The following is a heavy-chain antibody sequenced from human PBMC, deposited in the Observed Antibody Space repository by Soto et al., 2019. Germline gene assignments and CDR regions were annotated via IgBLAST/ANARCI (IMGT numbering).Heavy chain of an antibody. D-gene: IGHD6-6*01. J-gene: IGHJ4*02. CDR3: ARASGYIDS. CDR1: VDRVSSNSAA. CDR2: TYYRSKWYN. Sequence: SQTPSLTCAISVDRVSSNSAAWNWIRQSPSRGLEWLGRTYYRSKWYNDYALSVKSRITINPDTSKNQFSLQLKSVPPEDTAVYYCARASGYIDSWGQGTPVTVSS. V-gene: IGHV6-1*01.